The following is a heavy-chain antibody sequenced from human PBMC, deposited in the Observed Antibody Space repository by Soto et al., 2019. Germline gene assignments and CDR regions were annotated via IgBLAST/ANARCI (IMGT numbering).Heavy chain of an antibody. CDR3: ERAPRVAGDYYFDY. D-gene: IGHD6-19*01. Sequence: EVQLVESGGGLVQPGGSLRLSCAASGFTFSSNYMHWVRQAPGKGLVWVSRIKTDGSITTYADSVKGRFTISRDNAQNQLYLQMNSLRAEDTAVYYCERAPRVAGDYYFDYWGQGTPVTVSS. V-gene: IGHV3-74*01. CDR1: GFTFSSNY. J-gene: IGHJ4*02. CDR2: IKTDGSIT.